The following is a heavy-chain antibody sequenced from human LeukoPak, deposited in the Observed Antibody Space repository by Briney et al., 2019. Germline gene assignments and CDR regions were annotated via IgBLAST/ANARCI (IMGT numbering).Heavy chain of an antibody. J-gene: IGHJ4*02. CDR2: FDPEDGET. CDR3: ATYPITYYYGSGSPYYFDY. V-gene: IGHV1-24*01. CDR1: GYTLTELS. D-gene: IGHD3-10*01. Sequence: ASVKVSCKVSGYTLTELSMHWVRQAPGKGLEWIGAFDPEDGETIYAQKFQGRVTMTEDTSTDTAYMELSSLRSEDTAVYYCATYPITYYYGSGSPYYFDYWGQGTLVTVSS.